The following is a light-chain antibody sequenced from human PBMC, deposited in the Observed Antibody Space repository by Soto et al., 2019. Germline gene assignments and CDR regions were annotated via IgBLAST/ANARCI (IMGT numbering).Light chain of an antibody. CDR2: LGS. V-gene: IGKV2-28*01. J-gene: IGKJ1*01. Sequence: TQSPSSLSASVGDRVSITCRASQGIGSALAWYLQKPGQSPQLLIYLGSNRASGVPDRFSGSGSGTDFTLKISRVEAEDVGVYYCMQPLQSWTFGQGTKVDI. CDR1: QGIGSA. CDR3: MQPLQSWT.